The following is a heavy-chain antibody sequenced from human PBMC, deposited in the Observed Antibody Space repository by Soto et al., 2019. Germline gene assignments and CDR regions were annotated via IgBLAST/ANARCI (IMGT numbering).Heavy chain of an antibody. CDR2: ISAYNGNT. D-gene: IGHD6-6*01. J-gene: IGHJ6*02. CDR3: ANSMAAHLGPYGMDV. CDR1: GYTFTSYG. Sequence: QVQLVQSGAEVKKPGASVKVSCKASGYTFTSYGISWVRQAPGQGLEWMGWISAYNGNTNYAQNLQGRVTMTTDTSTITDYMERRSLRTDDTAVYYCANSMAAHLGPYGMDVWGQGTTVTVSS. V-gene: IGHV1-18*01.